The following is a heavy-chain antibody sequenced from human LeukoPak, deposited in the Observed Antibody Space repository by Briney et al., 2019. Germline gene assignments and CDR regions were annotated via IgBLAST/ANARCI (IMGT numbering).Heavy chain of an antibody. Sequence: SETLSLTCTVSGGSISSYYWSWIRQPPGKGLEWIGYIYYSGSTNYNPSLKSRVTISVDTSKNQFSLKLSSVTAADTAVYYCARAGYSGYSGYEDYWGQGTLVTVSS. D-gene: IGHD5-12*01. CDR1: GGSISSYY. V-gene: IGHV4-59*01. CDR3: ARAGYSGYSGYEDY. J-gene: IGHJ4*02. CDR2: IYYSGST.